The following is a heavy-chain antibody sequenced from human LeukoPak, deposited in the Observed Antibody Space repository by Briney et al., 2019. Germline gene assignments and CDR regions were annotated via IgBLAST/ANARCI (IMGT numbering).Heavy chain of an antibody. Sequence: SETLSLICTVSGGSVSSGSYYWSWIRQPPGKGLEWIGYIYYSGSTNYNPSLKSRVTISVDTSKNQFSLKLSSVTAADTAVYYCARAAAMVYFDYWGQGTLVTVSS. CDR3: ARAAAMVYFDY. J-gene: IGHJ4*02. CDR1: GGSVSSGSYY. CDR2: IYYSGST. V-gene: IGHV4-61*01. D-gene: IGHD5-18*01.